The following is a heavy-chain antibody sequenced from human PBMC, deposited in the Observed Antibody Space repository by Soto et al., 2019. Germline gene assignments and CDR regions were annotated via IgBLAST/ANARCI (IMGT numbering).Heavy chain of an antibody. V-gene: IGHV5-51*01. D-gene: IGHD3-22*01. CDR2: IFTSDSDT. J-gene: IGHJ5*02. Sequence: GESLTISCRTSGYKFTSSWISWVRQMPVKGLEWMGIIFTSDSDTRYSPSFQGQVTISADRSTSPVFLQWASLKASDTAVYFCARKDKSGYFNWFYPCVQVSLVTV. CDR3: ARKDKSGYFNWFYP. CDR1: GYKFTSSW.